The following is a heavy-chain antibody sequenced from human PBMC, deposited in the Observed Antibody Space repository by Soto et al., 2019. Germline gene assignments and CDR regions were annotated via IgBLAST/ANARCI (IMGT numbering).Heavy chain of an antibody. CDR3: ARDGLPDYYDSSGYYLDY. J-gene: IGHJ4*02. CDR1: GYTFNNYG. Sequence: ASVKVSCKASGYTFNNYGISWVRQAPGQGLEWMGWISPYNGDTNSAPRLQGRVTITRDTSASTAYMELSSLRSEDTAVYYCARDGLPDYYDSSGYYLDYWGQGTLVTVSS. D-gene: IGHD3-22*01. V-gene: IGHV1-18*01. CDR2: ISPYNGDT.